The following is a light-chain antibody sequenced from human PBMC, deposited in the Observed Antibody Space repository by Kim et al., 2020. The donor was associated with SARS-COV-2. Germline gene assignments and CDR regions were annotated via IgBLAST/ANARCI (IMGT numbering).Light chain of an antibody. J-gene: IGLJ3*02. Sequence: PGQSVTISCTGSSSNIGAGYDVHWYQQLPGTAPTLLIYGNNNRPSGVPDRFSGSKSGTSASLAITGLQAEDEADYYCQSYDSRSVMFGGGTQLTVL. CDR2: GNN. CDR1: SSNIGAGYD. V-gene: IGLV1-40*01. CDR3: QSYDSRSVM.